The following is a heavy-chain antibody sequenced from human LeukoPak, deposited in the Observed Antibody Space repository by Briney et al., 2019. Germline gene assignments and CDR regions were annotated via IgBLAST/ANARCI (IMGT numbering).Heavy chain of an antibody. CDR3: ARTCCFDSTGSRDAFDF. Sequence: ASVKVSCKASGYTFTDYCMHWVRQAPGQGLEWMGRINANSGGTNYAQEFQGRVTMTRDTSISTAYMELSRLRSDDAAVYYCARTCCFDSTGSRDAFDFWGQGTMVIVST. D-gene: IGHD3-22*01. CDR2: INANSGGT. J-gene: IGHJ3*01. CDR1: GYTFTDYC. V-gene: IGHV1-2*06.